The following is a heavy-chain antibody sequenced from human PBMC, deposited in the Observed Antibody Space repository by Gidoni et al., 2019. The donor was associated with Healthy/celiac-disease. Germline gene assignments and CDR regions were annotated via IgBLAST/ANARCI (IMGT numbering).Heavy chain of an antibody. CDR3: AREGRGYSSGLDY. CDR2: ISSSSSTI. D-gene: IGHD6-19*01. CDR1: AFTSRSYS. V-gene: IGHV3-48*01. Sequence: EVQLVESGGGLVQPGGSLSLPCAAPAFTSRSYSMNWVRQAPGKGLEWVSYISSSSSTIYYPDSVKGRFTISRDNAKNSLYLQMNRLRGEDTVVYYCAREGRGYSSGLDYWGQGTLVTVSS. J-gene: IGHJ4*02.